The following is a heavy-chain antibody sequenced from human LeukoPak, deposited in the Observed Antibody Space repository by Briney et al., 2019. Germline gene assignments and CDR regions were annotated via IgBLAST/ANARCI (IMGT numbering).Heavy chain of an antibody. J-gene: IGHJ5*02. CDR1: GGSISSSSYY. V-gene: IGHV4-39*01. D-gene: IGHD2-15*01. CDR2: IYYSGST. Sequence: SETLSLTCTVSGGSISSSSYYWGWIRQPPGKGLEWIGSIYYSGSTYYNPSLKSRVTISVDTSKNQFSLKLSSVTAADTAAYYCARRAVVAARGFDPWGQGTLVTVSS. CDR3: ARRAVVAARGFDP.